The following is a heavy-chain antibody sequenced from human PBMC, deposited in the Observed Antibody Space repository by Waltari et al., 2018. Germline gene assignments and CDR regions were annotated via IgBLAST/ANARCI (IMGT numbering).Heavy chain of an antibody. V-gene: IGHV4-39*01. CDR2: MYYSGST. J-gene: IGHJ4*02. CDR3: VRHARTTSGGKHFDH. D-gene: IGHD2-15*01. CDR1: GDSISSSSYY. Sequence: LQLQESGPGLVKASETLSLTCTVPGDSISSSSYYWGWVRQPPGKGLEWIGNMYYSGSTYYNPSLKSRVTISGDTSKSQFSLKLSSVTAADTSMYYCVRHARTTSGGKHFDHWGQGMLVTVSP.